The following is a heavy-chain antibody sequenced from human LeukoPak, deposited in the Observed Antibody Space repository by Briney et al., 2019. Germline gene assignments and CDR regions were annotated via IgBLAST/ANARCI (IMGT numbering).Heavy chain of an antibody. D-gene: IGHD6-6*01. CDR2: IYYSGST. J-gene: IGHJ4*02. CDR3: ARASIAARRFFDY. Sequence: SETLSLTCTVSGVSISSYYWSWIRQPPGKGLEWIGYIYYSGSTNYNPSLKSRVTISVDTSKNQFSLKLSSVTAADTAVYYCARASIAARRFFDYWGQGTLVTVSS. V-gene: IGHV4-59*01. CDR1: GVSISSYY.